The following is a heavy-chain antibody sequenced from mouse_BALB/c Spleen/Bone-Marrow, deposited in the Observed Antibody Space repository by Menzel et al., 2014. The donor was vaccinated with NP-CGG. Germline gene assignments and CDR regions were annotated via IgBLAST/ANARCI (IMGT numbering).Heavy chain of an antibody. V-gene: IGHV5-17*02. D-gene: IGHD2-4*01. J-gene: IGHJ4*01. Sequence: EVQLQQSGGGLVQPGGSRKLSCAASGFTFSSFGMHWVRQAPEKGLEWVAYISNGSSTIYYADTVKGRFTISRDNPKNTLFLQMTGLRSEDTAMYYCARKGAMITHYYAMDYWGQGTSVTVSS. CDR2: ISNGSSTI. CDR3: ARKGAMITHYYAMDY. CDR1: GFTFSSFG.